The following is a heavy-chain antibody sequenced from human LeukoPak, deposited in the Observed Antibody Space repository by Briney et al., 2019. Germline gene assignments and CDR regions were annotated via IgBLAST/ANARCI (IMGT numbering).Heavy chain of an antibody. CDR1: GFTFSSYA. CDR2: ISGSGGST. CDR3: AKGIGYSSPKLHFDY. D-gene: IGHD6-13*01. Sequence: GGSLRLSCAASGFTFSSYAMSWVRQAPGKGLEWVSAISGSGGSTYYADSVKGRFTISRDNSKNTLYLQMNSLRAEDTAIYYCAKGIGYSSPKLHFDYWGQGTLVTVSS. V-gene: IGHV3-23*01. J-gene: IGHJ4*02.